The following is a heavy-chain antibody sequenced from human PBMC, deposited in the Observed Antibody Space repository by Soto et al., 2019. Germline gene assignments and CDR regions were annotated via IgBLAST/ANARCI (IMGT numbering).Heavy chain of an antibody. CDR3: ARYVTGTGDYYYYYGMDV. D-gene: IGHD3-10*01. J-gene: IGHJ6*02. V-gene: IGHV1-69*06. CDR2: IIPIFGTA. Sequence: ASVKVSCKASGGTFSSYAISWVRQAPGQGLEWMGGIIPIFGTANYAQKFQGRVTITADKSTSTAYMELSSLRSEDTAVYYCARYVTGTGDYYYYYGMDVWGQGTTVTASS. CDR1: GGTFSSYA.